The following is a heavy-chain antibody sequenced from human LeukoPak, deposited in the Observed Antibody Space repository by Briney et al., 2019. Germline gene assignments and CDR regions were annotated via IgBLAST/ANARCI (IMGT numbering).Heavy chain of an antibody. CDR2: IIPIVAIA. Sequence: ASVKVSCKASGGTFSSYAINWVRQAPGQGLEWMGRIIPIVAIAKYAQKFQGRVTITADKSTNTAYMELSSLRSEDTAVYFCARDPSDLYDSRGSYFDYWGQGTLVSVSS. CDR3: ARDPSDLYDSRGSYFDY. V-gene: IGHV1-69*04. CDR1: GGTFSSYA. D-gene: IGHD3-22*01. J-gene: IGHJ4*02.